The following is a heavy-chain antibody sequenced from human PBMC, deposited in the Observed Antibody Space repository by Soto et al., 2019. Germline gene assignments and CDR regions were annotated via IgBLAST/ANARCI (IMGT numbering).Heavy chain of an antibody. Sequence: GGSLRLSCAASGFTFGTYAMHWVRQAPGKGLEWVAVIYYDGSNRYYGDAVKGRFTISRDNSKSTLYLQMSSLRAEDTAVYYCARAVCTNGVCYYFFDDWGHGTLVTVSS. CDR2: IYYDGSNR. V-gene: IGHV3-33*01. CDR1: GFTFGTYA. D-gene: IGHD2-8*01. J-gene: IGHJ4*01. CDR3: ARAVCTNGVCYYFFDD.